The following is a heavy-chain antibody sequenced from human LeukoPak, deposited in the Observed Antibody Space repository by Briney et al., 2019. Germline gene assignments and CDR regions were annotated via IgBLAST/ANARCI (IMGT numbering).Heavy chain of an antibody. V-gene: IGHV4-59*01. CDR1: GGSISSYY. Sequence: SETLSLTCTVSGGSISSYYWSWIRQPPGKGLEWIGYIYYSGSTNYNPSLKSRVTISVDTSKNQFSLKLSSVTAADTAVYYCARHKEGSGSYWLDPWGQGTLVTVSS. CDR2: IYYSGST. J-gene: IGHJ5*02. D-gene: IGHD3-10*01. CDR3: ARHKEGSGSYWLDP.